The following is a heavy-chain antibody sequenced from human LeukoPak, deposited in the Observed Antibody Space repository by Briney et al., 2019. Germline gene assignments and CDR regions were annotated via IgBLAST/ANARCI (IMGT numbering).Heavy chain of an antibody. V-gene: IGHV1-8*01. D-gene: IGHD5-12*01. Sequence: GASVKVSCKASGYTFTSYDINWVRQATGQGLEWMGWMNPNSGNTGYAQKFQGRFTMTRDTSTSTVFMALSSLRSDDAAVYYCAKGGLVQRYEDVAFDYWGQGTLVTVSS. CDR3: AKGGLVQRYEDVAFDY. CDR2: MNPNSGNT. CDR1: GYTFTSYD. J-gene: IGHJ4*02.